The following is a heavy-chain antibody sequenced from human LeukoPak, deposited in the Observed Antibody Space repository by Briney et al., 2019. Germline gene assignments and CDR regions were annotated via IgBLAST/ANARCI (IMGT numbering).Heavy chain of an antibody. Sequence: PGGSLRLSCAASGFTFSSNAMYWVRQAPGRGLEWVATISDSGGTTYYADSVKGRLTISRDNSKKTLYLQMNSLSPEDTAVYYCARRPGGLYYFDYWGQGVLVTVSS. CDR3: ARRPGGLYYFDY. J-gene: IGHJ4*02. CDR1: GFTFSSNA. D-gene: IGHD3-16*01. V-gene: IGHV3-23*01. CDR2: ISDSGGTT.